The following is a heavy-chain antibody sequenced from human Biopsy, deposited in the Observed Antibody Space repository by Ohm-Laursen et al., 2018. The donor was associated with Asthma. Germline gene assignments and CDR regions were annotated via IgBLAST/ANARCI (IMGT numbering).Heavy chain of an antibody. CDR2: IKHDGSEK. D-gene: IGHD3-3*02. CDR1: GFSFDDCA. J-gene: IGHJ1*01. V-gene: IGHV3-7*01. Sequence: SLRLSCTASGFSFDDCAMHWVRQAPGKGLEWVANIKHDGSEKNHVDSLKGRFTISRDNAKNSLYLQMNSLRAEDTAVYYCARTFHFWSPYHAEHCQLWGQGTLVTVSS. CDR3: ARTFHFWSPYHAEHCQL.